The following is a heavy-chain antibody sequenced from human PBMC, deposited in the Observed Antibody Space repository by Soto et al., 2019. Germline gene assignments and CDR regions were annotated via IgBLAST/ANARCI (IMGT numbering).Heavy chain of an antibody. J-gene: IGHJ4*02. V-gene: IGHV3-23*01. CDR3: AKARPMYYYDSGGYTFHY. D-gene: IGHD3-22*01. CDR2: IRGNGANR. Sequence: PGGSLRLSCVASGFTFSSYGMSWVRQAPGQGLEWVSTIRGNGANRRYADSVKGRFTISRDNSKSTLYLQLDSLRADDTAVYYCAKARPMYYYDSGGYTFHYWGQGTRVTVSS. CDR1: GFTFSSYG.